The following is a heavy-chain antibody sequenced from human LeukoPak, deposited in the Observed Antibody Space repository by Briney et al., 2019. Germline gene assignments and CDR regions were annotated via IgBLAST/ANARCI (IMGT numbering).Heavy chain of an antibody. J-gene: IGHJ4*02. CDR1: GFTFSNYS. D-gene: IGHD5-12*01. CDR3: ARVDIVATITSWSY. CDR2: ISSSSSTI. Sequence: GGSLRLSCAASGFTFSNYSMNWVRQAPGKGLEWVSYISSSSSTIYYADSVKGRFTISRDNAKNSLYLQMNSLRDEDTAVYYCARVDIVATITSWSYWGQGTLVTVSS. V-gene: IGHV3-48*02.